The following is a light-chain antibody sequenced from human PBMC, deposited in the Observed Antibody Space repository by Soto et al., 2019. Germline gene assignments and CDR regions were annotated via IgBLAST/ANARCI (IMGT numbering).Light chain of an antibody. V-gene: IGKV3-15*01. J-gene: IGKJ4*01. CDR2: GAT. CDR1: QNASTR. CDR3: QQYHNWPVT. Sequence: IVMSQSPATLSVSSGERVTRSCMPSQNASTRLAWYQHKPRQSPRLLISGATTGATGIPPRFSASGSGTDFTLTVNSLQSEDIAVYYCQQYHNWPVTFGGGTKGDIK.